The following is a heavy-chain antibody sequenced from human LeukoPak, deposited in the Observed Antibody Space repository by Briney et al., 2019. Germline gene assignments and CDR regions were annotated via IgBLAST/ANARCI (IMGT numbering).Heavy chain of an antibody. J-gene: IGHJ3*02. Sequence: ESLKISLQCSGYIFIIYWIGWVRQMPGKGLEWMGIIYPGDSDTRYSPSFQGQVTISADKSISTAYLQWSSLKASDTAMYYCARTSGWYLGDAFDIWGQGTMVTVSS. CDR1: GYIFIIYW. CDR3: ARTSGWYLGDAFDI. CDR2: IYPGDSDT. D-gene: IGHD6-19*01. V-gene: IGHV5-51*01.